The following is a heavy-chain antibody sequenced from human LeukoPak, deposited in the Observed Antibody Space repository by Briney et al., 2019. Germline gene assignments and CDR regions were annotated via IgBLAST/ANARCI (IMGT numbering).Heavy chain of an antibody. Sequence: PGGSLRLSCAASGFTFSSYTMSWVRHAPGMGLEWVSTITTSDGNTYYADSVKGRFTVSRDNSKNTLFLQMSSLRAEDTAVYYCAKNQGDYDSGTYSNWFDPWGQGTLVTVSS. J-gene: IGHJ5*02. CDR1: GFTFSSYT. D-gene: IGHD3-22*01. V-gene: IGHV3-23*01. CDR3: AKNQGDYDSGTYSNWFDP. CDR2: ITTSDGNT.